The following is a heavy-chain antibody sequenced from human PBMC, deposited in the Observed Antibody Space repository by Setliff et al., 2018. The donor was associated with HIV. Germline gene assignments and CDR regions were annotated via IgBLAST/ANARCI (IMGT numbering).Heavy chain of an antibody. CDR1: GDSIRDYY. CDR3: ARFGQYSGSWHLDY. V-gene: IGHV4-59*01. D-gene: IGHD6-13*01. J-gene: IGHJ4*02. Sequence: SETLSLTCTVSGDSIRDYYWSWIRQPPGKKLEYIGYIHYSGNSNYKSSLKSRVTMSVDTSKNQFSLRLSSVTAADTAVYYCARFGQYSGSWHLDYWGLGTLVTAPQ. CDR2: IHYSGNS.